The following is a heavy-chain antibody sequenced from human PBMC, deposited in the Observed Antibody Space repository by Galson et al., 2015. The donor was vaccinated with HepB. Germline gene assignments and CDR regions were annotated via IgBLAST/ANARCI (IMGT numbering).Heavy chain of an antibody. CDR1: GFSLSTSGMC. CDR2: IDWDDDK. V-gene: IGHV2-70*11. J-gene: IGHJ6*03. CDR3: ARTLPSEYCSSTSCPPRYYYYYYMDV. Sequence: PSLVKPTQTLTLTCTFSGFSLSTSGMCVSWIRQPPGKALEWLARIDWDDDKYYSTSLKTRLTISKDTSKNQVVLTMTNMDPVDTATYYCARTLPSEYCSSTSCPPRYYYYYYMDVWGKGTTVTVSS. D-gene: IGHD2-2*01.